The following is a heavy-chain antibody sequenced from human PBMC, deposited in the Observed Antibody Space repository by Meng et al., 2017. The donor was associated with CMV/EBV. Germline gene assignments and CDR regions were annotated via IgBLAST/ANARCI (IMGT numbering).Heavy chain of an antibody. Sequence: QVQLVQSGAEVKKPGASVKVSCKASGYTFTSHAMHWVRQAPGQRLEWMGWSNAGNGNTKYSQKFQGRVPMTRDTSTSTVYMELSSLRSEDTAVYYCALAEYSSSLFDYWGQGTLVTVSS. CDR3: ALAEYSSSLFDY. CDR2: SNAGNGNT. D-gene: IGHD6-13*01. J-gene: IGHJ4*02. CDR1: GYTFTSHA. V-gene: IGHV1-3*02.